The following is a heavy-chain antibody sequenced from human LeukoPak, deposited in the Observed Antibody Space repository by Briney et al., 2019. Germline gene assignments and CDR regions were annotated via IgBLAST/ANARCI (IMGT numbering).Heavy chain of an antibody. CDR3: ARDPGYCSGGSCYSGAFDI. V-gene: IGHV1-2*04. CDR1: GYTFTGYY. D-gene: IGHD2-15*01. Sequence: GVSVKVSCKASGYTFTGYYMHWVRQAPGQGLEWMGWINPNSGGTNYAQKFQGWVTMTRDTSISTAYMELSRLRSDDTAVYYCARDPGYCSGGSCYSGAFDIWGQGTMVTVSS. CDR2: INPNSGGT. J-gene: IGHJ3*02.